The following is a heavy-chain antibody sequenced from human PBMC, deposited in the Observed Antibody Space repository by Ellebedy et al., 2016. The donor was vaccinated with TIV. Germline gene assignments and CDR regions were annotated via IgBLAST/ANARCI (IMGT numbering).Heavy chain of an antibody. D-gene: IGHD1/OR15-1a*01. V-gene: IGHV1-46*01. J-gene: IGHJ5*02. Sequence: ASVKVSXXASGYTFTSYYMHWVRQAPGQGLEWMGIINPSGGSTSYAQKFQGRVTMTRDTSTSTVYMELSSLRSEDTAVYYCARDGEGITGITGLVPICTWFDPWGQGTLVTVSS. CDR2: INPSGGST. CDR3: ARDGEGITGITGLVPICTWFDP. CDR1: GYTFTSYY.